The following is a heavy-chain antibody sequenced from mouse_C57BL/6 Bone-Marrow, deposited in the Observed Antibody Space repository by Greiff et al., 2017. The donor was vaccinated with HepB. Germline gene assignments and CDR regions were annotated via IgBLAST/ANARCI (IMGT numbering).Heavy chain of an antibody. Sequence: EVKLEESGGGLVQPKGSLKLSCAASGFSFNTYAMNWVRQAPGKGLEWVARIRSKSNNYATYYADSVKDRFTISRDDSESMLYLQMNNLKTEDTAMYYCVRHEDYYGSSHWYFDVWGTGTTVTVSS. V-gene: IGHV10-1*01. CDR1: GFSFNTYA. CDR2: IRSKSNNYAT. CDR3: VRHEDYYGSSHWYFDV. J-gene: IGHJ1*03. D-gene: IGHD1-1*01.